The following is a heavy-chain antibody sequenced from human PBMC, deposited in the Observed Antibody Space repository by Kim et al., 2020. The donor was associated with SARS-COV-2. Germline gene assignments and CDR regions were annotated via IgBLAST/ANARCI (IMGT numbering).Heavy chain of an antibody. CDR3: AKDRVMDV. Sequence: GSNKYYADSVKGRFTISRDNSKNTLYLQMNSLRAEDTAVYYCAKDRVMDVWGQGTTVTVSS. CDR2: GSNK. J-gene: IGHJ6*02. V-gene: IGHV3-30*02.